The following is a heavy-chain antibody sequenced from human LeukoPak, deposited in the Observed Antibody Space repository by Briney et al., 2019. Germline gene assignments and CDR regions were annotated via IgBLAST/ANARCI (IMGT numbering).Heavy chain of an antibody. CDR3: ARSDTAMVPLDY. J-gene: IGHJ4*02. Sequence: PSETLSLTCTVSGGSISSSSYYWGWIRQPPGKGLEWIGSIYYSGSTYYNPSLKSRVTISVDTSKNQFSQKLSSVTAADTAVYYCARSDTAMVPLDYWGQGTLVTVSS. CDR1: GGSISSSSYY. D-gene: IGHD5-18*01. V-gene: IGHV4-39*01. CDR2: IYYSGST.